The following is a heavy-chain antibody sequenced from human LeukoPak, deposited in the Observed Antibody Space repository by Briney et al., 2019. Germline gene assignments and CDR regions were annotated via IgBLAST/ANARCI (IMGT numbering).Heavy chain of an antibody. CDR2: ISAYNGNT. CDR3: ARGRYDILTGYYFPHY. Sequence: ASVKVSCKASGYTFTSYGISWVRQAPGQGLEWMGWISAYNGNTNYAQKLQGRVTMTTDTSTSTAYMELRSLRSDDTAVYYCARGRYDILTGYYFPHYWGQGTLVTVSS. D-gene: IGHD3-9*01. J-gene: IGHJ4*02. CDR1: GYTFTSYG. V-gene: IGHV1-18*01.